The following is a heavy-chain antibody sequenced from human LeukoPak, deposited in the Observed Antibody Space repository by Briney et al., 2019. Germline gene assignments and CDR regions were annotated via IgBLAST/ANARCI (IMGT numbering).Heavy chain of an antibody. V-gene: IGHV3-21*01. Sequence: GGSLRLSCAASGFTFSSYSMNWVRQAPGKGLEWVSSISSSSSYIYYADSVKGRFTISRDDAKNSLSLQMNSLRAEDTAVYYCASLHWARDTVSFDYWGQGTLVTVSS. CDR2: ISSSSSYI. CDR3: ASLHWARDTVSFDY. J-gene: IGHJ4*02. D-gene: IGHD4-17*01. CDR1: GFTFSSYS.